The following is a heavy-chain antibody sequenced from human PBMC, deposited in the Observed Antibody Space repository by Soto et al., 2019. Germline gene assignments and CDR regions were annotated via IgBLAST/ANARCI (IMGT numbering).Heavy chain of an antibody. J-gene: IGHJ3*02. Sequence: GESLKISCAASGFTFSDYYMSWIRQAPGKGLEWVSYISSSGSTIYYADSVKGRFTISRDNAKNSLYLQMNSLRAEDTAVYYCASGVIAAADDAFDIWGQGTMVTVSS. CDR3: ASGVIAAADDAFDI. V-gene: IGHV3-11*01. CDR2: ISSSGSTI. CDR1: GFTFSDYY. D-gene: IGHD6-13*01.